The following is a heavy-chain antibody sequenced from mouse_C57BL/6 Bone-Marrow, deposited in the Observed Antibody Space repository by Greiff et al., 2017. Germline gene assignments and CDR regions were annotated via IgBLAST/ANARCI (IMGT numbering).Heavy chain of an antibody. CDR2: ISSGSNTI. D-gene: IGHD4-1*01. V-gene: IGHV5-17*01. CDR3: ASNWDYWYFDV. CDR1: GFTFSDYG. J-gene: IGHJ1*03. Sequence: EVQRVESGGGLVKPGGSLKLSCAASGFTFSDYGMHWVRQAPEKGLEWVAYISSGSNTIYYADTVKGRFTISRDNAKNTLFLQMTSLRSEDTAMYYCASNWDYWYFDVWGTGTTVTVSS.